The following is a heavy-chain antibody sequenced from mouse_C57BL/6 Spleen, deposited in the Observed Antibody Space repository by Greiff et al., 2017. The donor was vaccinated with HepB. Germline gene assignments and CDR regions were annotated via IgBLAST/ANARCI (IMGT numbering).Heavy chain of an antibody. CDR1: GYTFTSYW. CDR3: ARAEITTEGFDY. D-gene: IGHD1-1*01. J-gene: IGHJ2*01. CDR2: IYPGSGST. Sequence: QVQLQQPGAELVKPGASVKMSCKASGYTFTSYWITWVKQRPGQGLEWIGDIYPGSGSTNYNEKFKSKATLTVDTSSSTAYMQLSSLTSEDSAVYCCARAEITTEGFDYWGQGTTLTVSS. V-gene: IGHV1-55*01.